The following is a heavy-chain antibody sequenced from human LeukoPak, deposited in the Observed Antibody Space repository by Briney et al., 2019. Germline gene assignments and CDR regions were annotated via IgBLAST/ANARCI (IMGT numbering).Heavy chain of an antibody. CDR1: GGSFSGYY. D-gene: IGHD2-2*01. Sequence: SETLSLTCAVDGGSFSGYYWSWLRQVPGKGLEWIGEINQSGRTNYNPFFKSRVTISVDTSKNQISLKLSFVTATDTAMYFCARGWFGCWHISYADDNAFDIWGQGTMVTVSS. J-gene: IGHJ3*02. CDR3: ARGWFGCWHISYADDNAFDI. CDR2: INQSGRT. V-gene: IGHV4-34*01.